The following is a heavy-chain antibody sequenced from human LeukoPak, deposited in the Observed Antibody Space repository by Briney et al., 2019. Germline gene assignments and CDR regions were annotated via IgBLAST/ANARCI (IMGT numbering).Heavy chain of an antibody. CDR3: ARTPGYSSSWYEGNFFYY. J-gene: IGHJ4*02. Sequence: GSNKYYPDSGKGRFTISRDNSKNPLYLQMDSLRAEDTAVYYCARTPGYSSSWYEGNFFYYLGQGTLVTVSS. CDR2: GSNK. D-gene: IGHD6-13*01. V-gene: IGHV3-30-3*01.